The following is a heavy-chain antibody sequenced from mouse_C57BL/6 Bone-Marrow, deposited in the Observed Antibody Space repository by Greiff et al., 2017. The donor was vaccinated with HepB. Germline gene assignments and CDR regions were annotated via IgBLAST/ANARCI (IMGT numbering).Heavy chain of an antibody. Sequence: EVQRVESGGGLVQPKGSLTLSCAASGFSFTTYAMNWVRQAPGKGLEWVARIRSKSNNYATYYADSVKDRFTISRDDSESMLYLQMNNLKTADTAMYYWVRRGGNYLCYFDVWGTGTTVTVSS. D-gene: IGHD2-1*01. CDR2: IRSKSNNYAT. V-gene: IGHV10-1*01. CDR1: GFSFTTYA. J-gene: IGHJ1*03. CDR3: VRRGGNYLCYFDV.